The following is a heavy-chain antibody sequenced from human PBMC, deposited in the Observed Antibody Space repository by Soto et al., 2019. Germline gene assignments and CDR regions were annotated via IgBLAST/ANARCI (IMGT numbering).Heavy chain of an antibody. CDR2: SYPGDSGT. CDR1: GYSFTSYW. Sequence: GESLTISCKGSGYSFTSYWINWLRQMPGKGLEWMGISYPGDSGTRYSPSFQGQVTISADKSIDTAYLQWRSLKASDTAVYYCARHHGSPGSYFGLDVWGKGPSVTVSS. D-gene: IGHD1-26*01. CDR3: ARHHGSPGSYFGLDV. V-gene: IGHV5-51*01. J-gene: IGHJ6*04.